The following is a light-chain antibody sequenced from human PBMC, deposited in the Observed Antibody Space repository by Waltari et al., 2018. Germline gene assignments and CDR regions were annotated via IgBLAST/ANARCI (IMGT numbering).Light chain of an antibody. CDR1: SLRSYS. Sequence: SSELTQDPAVSVALGQTVRITCQGDSLRSYSASWYQQKPGQAPVLVIYGKNNRPSGIPDRFAGSSSGNTASLAITRAQAEDEAEYYCNSRDSRGKHWVFGGGTKLTVL. J-gene: IGLJ3*02. V-gene: IGLV3-19*01. CDR3: NSRDSRGKHWV. CDR2: GKN.